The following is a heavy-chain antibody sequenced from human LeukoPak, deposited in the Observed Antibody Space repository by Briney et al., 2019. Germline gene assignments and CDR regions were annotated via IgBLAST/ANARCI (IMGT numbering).Heavy chain of an antibody. CDR3: ARGDAYYYDSRASFDY. Sequence: SETLSLTCTVSGGPISSYYWSWIRQPAGKGLEWIGRIYTSGSTNYNPSLKSRVTMSVDTSKNQFSLKLSSVTAADTAVYYCARGDAYYYDSRASFDYWGQGTLVTVSS. CDR1: GGPISSYY. D-gene: IGHD3-22*01. V-gene: IGHV4-4*07. J-gene: IGHJ4*02. CDR2: IYTSGST.